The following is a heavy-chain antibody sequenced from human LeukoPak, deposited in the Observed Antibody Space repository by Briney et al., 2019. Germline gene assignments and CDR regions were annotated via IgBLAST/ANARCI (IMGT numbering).Heavy chain of an antibody. Sequence: GGSLRLSCGASGVTVGNHHMSWVRQTPGKGLEWVSVIFIGGNTYYTDSVKGRFTISKDNSKNTLYLQLNRLRAEDTAVYYCARDGGWPGYFDIWGQGTMVTVSS. CDR2: IFIGGNT. CDR1: GVTVGNHH. CDR3: ARDGGWPGYFDI. D-gene: IGHD3-16*01. V-gene: IGHV3-53*01. J-gene: IGHJ3*02.